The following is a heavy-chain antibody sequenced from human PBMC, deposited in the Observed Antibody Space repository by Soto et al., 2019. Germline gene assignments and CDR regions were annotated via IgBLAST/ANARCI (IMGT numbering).Heavy chain of an antibody. CDR2: IWYDGSNK. CDR3: ARPRWDFWSGYYRGSNWFDP. CDR1: GFTFSSYG. Sequence: SGGSLRLSCAASGFTFSSYGMHWVRQAPGKGLEWVAVIWYDGSNKYYADSVKGRFTISRDNSKNTLYLQMNSLRAEVTAVYYCARPRWDFWSGYYRGSNWFDPWGQGTLVTVSS. J-gene: IGHJ5*02. V-gene: IGHV3-33*01. D-gene: IGHD3-3*01.